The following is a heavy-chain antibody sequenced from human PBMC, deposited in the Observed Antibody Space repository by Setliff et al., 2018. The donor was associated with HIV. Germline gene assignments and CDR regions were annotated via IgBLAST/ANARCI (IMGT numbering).Heavy chain of an antibody. V-gene: IGHV1-18*01. CDR1: GYTFRSYG. CDR3: ARGGQQWLPYYYYYMDV. CDR2: ISPNSGDT. J-gene: IGHJ6*03. D-gene: IGHD6-19*01. Sequence: ASVKVSCKASGYTFRSYGISWVRQAPGQGLEWVDWISPNSGDTDYIQKFQGRVTLATDTSTNTAYMELRSLRPDDTAIYYCARGGQQWLPYYYYYMDVWGEGTTVTVSS.